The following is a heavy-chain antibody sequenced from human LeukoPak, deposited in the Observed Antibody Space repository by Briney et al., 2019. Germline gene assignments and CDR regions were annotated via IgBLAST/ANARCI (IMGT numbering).Heavy chain of an antibody. CDR3: AREGRRGYSYGHADY. V-gene: IGHV5-51*01. J-gene: IGHJ4*02. Sequence: HGESLKISCKGSGYSFTSYWIGWVRQMPGKGLEWMGIIYPGDSDTRYSPSFQGQVTISADKSISTAYLQWSSLKASDTAMYYCAREGRRGYSYGHADYWGQGTLVTVSS. CDR1: GYSFTSYW. D-gene: IGHD5-18*01. CDR2: IYPGDSDT.